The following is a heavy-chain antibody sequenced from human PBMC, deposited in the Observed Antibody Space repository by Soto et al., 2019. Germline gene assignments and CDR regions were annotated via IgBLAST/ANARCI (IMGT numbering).Heavy chain of an antibody. CDR3: ARDCGGDCYYIHNWFDP. Sequence: SVKVSCKASGGTFSSYAISWVRQAPGQGLEWMGGIIPIFGTANYAQKFQGRVTITADESTSTAYMELSSLRSEDTAVYYCARDCGGDCYYIHNWFDPWGQGTLVTVSS. V-gene: IGHV1-69*13. CDR1: GGTFSSYA. CDR2: IIPIFGTA. J-gene: IGHJ5*02. D-gene: IGHD2-21*02.